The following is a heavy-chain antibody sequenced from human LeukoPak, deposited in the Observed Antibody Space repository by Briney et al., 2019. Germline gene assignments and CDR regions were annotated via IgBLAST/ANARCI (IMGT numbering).Heavy chain of an antibody. V-gene: IGHV1-2*02. CDR1: GYRFSDYY. CDR3: ARGYCSGGSCYHFES. J-gene: IGHJ4*02. CDR2: VNSNSGGT. Sequence: ASVTVSCKTSGYRFSDYYMHWVRQAPGQGLEWMGGVNSNSGGTHYAQKFEGRVTMTRDTSISTAYMELSRLKSDDTAVYYCARGYCSGGSCYHFESWGQGTLVTVSS. D-gene: IGHD2-15*01.